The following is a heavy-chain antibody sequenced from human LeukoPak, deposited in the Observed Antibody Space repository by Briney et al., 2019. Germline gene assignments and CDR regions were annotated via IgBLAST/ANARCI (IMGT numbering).Heavy chain of an antibody. Sequence: ASVKVSCKASGYTFTSYGISWVRQAPGQGLEWMGWISAYNGNTNYAQKPQGRVTMTTDTSTSTAYMELRSLRSDDTAVYYCARAYYCSSTSCEEDYYYYGMDVWGQGTTVTVSS. CDR3: ARAYYCSSTSCEEDYYYYGMDV. CDR2: ISAYNGNT. V-gene: IGHV1-18*01. J-gene: IGHJ6*02. D-gene: IGHD2-2*01. CDR1: GYTFTSYG.